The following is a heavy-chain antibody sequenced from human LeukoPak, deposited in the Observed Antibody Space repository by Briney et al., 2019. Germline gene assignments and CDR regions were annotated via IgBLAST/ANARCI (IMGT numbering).Heavy chain of an antibody. CDR3: AKGSYYDSSGSFYFDY. D-gene: IGHD3-22*01. CDR2: ISGSGDST. J-gene: IGHJ4*02. Sequence: PGGSLRLSCAASGFTFSNYVMSWVRQAPGKGLEWVSGISGSGDSTYYADSVKGRFTISRDNSKNTLYVQVNSLGTEDTAAYYCAKGSYYDSSGSFYFDYWGQGTLVTVSS. CDR1: GFTFSNYV. V-gene: IGHV3-23*01.